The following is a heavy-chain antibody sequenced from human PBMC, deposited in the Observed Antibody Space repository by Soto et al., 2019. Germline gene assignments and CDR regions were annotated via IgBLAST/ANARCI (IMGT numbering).Heavy chain of an antibody. CDR2: IKGGGPT. CDR3: ARDDVLCDGGRCCGVPLDV. D-gene: IGHD2-15*01. Sequence: EVQLVESGGGLFHPGGSLRLSCTPSGFTVRSKYLNWVRQAPGKGLEWVSLIKGGGPTSYDDSVKGGFTISRDTSENNVHLQMDSLRAEDMAVYYCARDDVLCDGGRCCGVPLDVWGKGTKVTVSS. V-gene: IGHV3-66*01. J-gene: IGHJ6*04. CDR1: GFTVRSKY.